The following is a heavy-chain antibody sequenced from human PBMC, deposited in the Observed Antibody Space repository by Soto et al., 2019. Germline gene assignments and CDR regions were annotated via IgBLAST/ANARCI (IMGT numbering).Heavy chain of an antibody. CDR1: GGSISSSSYY. J-gene: IGHJ4*02. Sequence: PSETLSLTCTVSGGSISSSSYYWGWIRQPPGKGLEWIGSIYYSGSTYYNPSLKSRVTISVDTSKNQFSLKLSSVTAADTAVYYCARQPRFLPGYSAHFDYWGQETLVPVPS. D-gene: IGHD3-9*01. CDR2: IYYSGST. V-gene: IGHV4-39*01. CDR3: ARQPRFLPGYSAHFDY.